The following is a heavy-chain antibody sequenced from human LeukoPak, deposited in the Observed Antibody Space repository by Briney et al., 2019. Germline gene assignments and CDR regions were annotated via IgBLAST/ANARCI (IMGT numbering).Heavy chain of an antibody. J-gene: IGHJ4*02. CDR1: GFTFSNHG. V-gene: IGHV3-30*02. CDR3: ARDYYDSSGYLVY. CDR2: IWNDGSNK. Sequence: GGSLRLSCAASGFTFSNHGMHWVRQAPGKGLEWLALIWNDGSNKFYVDSVKGRFTISRDNSKNTLYLQMNSLRAEDTAVYYCARDYYDSSGYLVYWGQGTLVTVSS. D-gene: IGHD3-22*01.